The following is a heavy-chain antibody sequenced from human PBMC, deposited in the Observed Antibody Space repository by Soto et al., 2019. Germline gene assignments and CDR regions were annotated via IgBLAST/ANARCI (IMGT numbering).Heavy chain of an antibody. J-gene: IGHJ6*02. D-gene: IGHD3-10*01. Sequence: GGSLRLSCAASGFTFSSYAMSWVRQAPGKGLEWVSAISGSGGSTYYAGSVKGRFTISRDNSKNTLYLQMNSLRAEDTAVYYCAKAGRGYYYGMDVWGQGTTVTVSS. V-gene: IGHV3-23*01. CDR2: ISGSGGST. CDR1: GFTFSSYA. CDR3: AKAGRGYYYGMDV.